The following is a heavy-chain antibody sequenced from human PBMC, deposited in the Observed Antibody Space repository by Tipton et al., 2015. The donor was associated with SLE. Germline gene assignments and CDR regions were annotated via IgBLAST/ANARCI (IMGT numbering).Heavy chain of an antibody. CDR3: VGTRDAYDETGGFDI. J-gene: IGHJ3*02. D-gene: IGHD5-24*01. Sequence: TLSLTCAVSGGSIISSSWWSWVRQPPGKGLEWIGEINHSGNTYYNPSLKSRVTTSVDTSTNQFSLKLSSVTAADTAMYYCVGTRDAYDETGGFDIWGQGTMVTVSS. V-gene: IGHV4-4*02. CDR1: GGSIISSSW. CDR2: INHSGNT.